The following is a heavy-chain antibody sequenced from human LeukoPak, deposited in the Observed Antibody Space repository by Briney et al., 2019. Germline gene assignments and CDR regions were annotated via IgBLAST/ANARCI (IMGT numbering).Heavy chain of an antibody. V-gene: IGHV4-34*01. J-gene: IGHJ6*02. CDR3: ARRGSWTYYYAMDV. D-gene: IGHD6-13*01. Sequence: SETLSLTCDVSGGSFNDYYWSWIRQAPGMGLEWIGEIRHSGSTNYNPSLKGRVTVPVDTSKNQFSLRLTSVTAADTAVYYCARRGSWTYYYAMDVWGQGTTVTVSS. CDR2: IRHSGST. CDR1: GGSFNDYY.